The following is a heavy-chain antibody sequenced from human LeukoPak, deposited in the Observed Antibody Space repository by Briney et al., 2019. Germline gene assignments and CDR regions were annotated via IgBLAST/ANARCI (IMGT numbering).Heavy chain of an antibody. D-gene: IGHD3-22*01. CDR3: ARDRGYYYDSSGYYESLPSDY. Sequence: ASVKVSCKHSGYTFTRYSISWVRHTRRQGLEWMGYKCVYYGNTNYAQKLQGRFTMTTDTSTSTAYMELRSLRSDDTAVYYCARDRGYYYDSSGYYESLPSDYWGQGTLVTVSS. CDR1: GYTFTRYS. CDR2: KCVYYGNT. V-gene: IGHV1-18*01. J-gene: IGHJ4*02.